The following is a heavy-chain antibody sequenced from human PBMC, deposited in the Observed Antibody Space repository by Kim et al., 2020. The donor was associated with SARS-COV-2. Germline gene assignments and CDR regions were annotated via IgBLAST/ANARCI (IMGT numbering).Heavy chain of an antibody. CDR3: ARGGGSSWYGQHNWFDP. J-gene: IGHJ5*02. CDR2: IYSGGST. Sequence: GGSLRLSCAASGFTVSSNYMSWVRQAPGKGLEWVSVIYSGGSTYYADSVKGRFTISRDNSKNTLYLQMNSLRAEDTAVYYCARGGGSSWYGQHNWFDPWGQGTLVTVSS. CDR1: GFTVSSNY. V-gene: IGHV3-53*01. D-gene: IGHD6-13*01.